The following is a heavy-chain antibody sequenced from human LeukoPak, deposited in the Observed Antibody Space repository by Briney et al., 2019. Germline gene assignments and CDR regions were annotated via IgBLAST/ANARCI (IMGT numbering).Heavy chain of an antibody. J-gene: IGHJ4*02. CDR3: ARGSRVRDFWSGYYLGY. CDR1: GGTFSSYA. Sequence: GASVKVSCKASGGTFSSYAISWVRQAPGQGLEWMGGIIPIFGTANYAQKFQGRVTITADKSTSTAYMELSSLRSEDTAVYYCARGSRVRDFWSGYYLGYWGQGTLVTVSS. CDR2: IIPIFGTA. D-gene: IGHD3-3*01. V-gene: IGHV1-69*06.